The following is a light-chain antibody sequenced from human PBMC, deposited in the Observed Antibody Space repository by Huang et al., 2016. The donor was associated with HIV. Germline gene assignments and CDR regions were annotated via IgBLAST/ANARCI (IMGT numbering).Light chain of an antibody. Sequence: DILLTQSPSSLSASVGDRVTITCRASQNINTYLNWYQQKPGKAPNLLIHSASTLQTGVSARVSGSGSGTDFTLTVNSLQPEDSATYYCQQGYSAVITLGQG. J-gene: IGKJ5*01. CDR3: QQGYSAVIT. CDR1: QNINTY. CDR2: SAS. V-gene: IGKV1-39*01.